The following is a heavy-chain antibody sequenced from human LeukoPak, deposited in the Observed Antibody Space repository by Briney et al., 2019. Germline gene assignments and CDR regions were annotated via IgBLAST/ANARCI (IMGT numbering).Heavy chain of an antibody. Sequence: ASVKVSCKASGYTFTSYGISWVRQAPGQGLEWMGWISAYNGNTNYAQKLQGRVTMTTDTSTSTAYMELRSLRSDDTAVYYCARVSTMVRGVIAYWFDPWGQGTLVTVSS. CDR2: ISAYNGNT. V-gene: IGHV1-18*01. CDR1: GYTFTSYG. CDR3: ARVSTMVRGVIAYWFDP. J-gene: IGHJ5*02. D-gene: IGHD3-10*01.